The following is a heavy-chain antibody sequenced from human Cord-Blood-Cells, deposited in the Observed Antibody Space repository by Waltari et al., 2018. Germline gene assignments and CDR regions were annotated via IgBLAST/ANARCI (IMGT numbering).Heavy chain of an antibody. CDR1: GFSLSNARMG. J-gene: IGHJ6*03. CDR3: ARSHDGYDFWSGYYSYYYYMDV. Sequence: QVTLKESGPVLVKPTETLTLTCTVSGFSLSNARMGVSWLRQPPGKALEWLAHIFSNDEKSYSTSLKSRLTISKDTSKSQVVLTMTNMDPVDTATYYCARSHDGYDFWSGYYSYYYYMDVWGKGTTVTVSS. CDR2: IFSNDEK. D-gene: IGHD3-3*01. V-gene: IGHV2-26*01.